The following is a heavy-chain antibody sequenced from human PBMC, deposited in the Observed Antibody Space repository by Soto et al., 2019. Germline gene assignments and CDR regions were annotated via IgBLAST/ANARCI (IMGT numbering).Heavy chain of an antibody. CDR2: IWYDGSNK. J-gene: IGHJ4*02. D-gene: IGHD6-13*01. Sequence: GGSLRLSCAASGFTFSSYGMHWVRQAPGKGLEWVAVIWYDGSNKYYADSVKGRFTISRDNSKNTLYLQMNSLRAEDTAVYYCARVLAAAEFDYWGQGTLVTVSS. V-gene: IGHV3-33*01. CDR3: ARVLAAAEFDY. CDR1: GFTFSSYG.